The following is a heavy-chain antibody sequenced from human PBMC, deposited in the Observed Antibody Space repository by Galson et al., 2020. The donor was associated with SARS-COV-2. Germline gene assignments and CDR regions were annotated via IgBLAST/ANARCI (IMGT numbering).Heavy chain of an antibody. CDR2: IQYDGSNK. D-gene: IGHD3-22*01. V-gene: IGHV3-30*02. CDR1: GFIFSSYA. J-gene: IGHJ4*02. Sequence: GGSLRLSCAASGFIFSSYATHWVRQAPGKGLEWVAFIQYDGSNKYYADSVKGRFTISRDNSKNTVYLQINSLKPEDTAVYYCAKDASHYGGSGYPDYWGQGSLVTDSS. CDR3: AKDASHYGGSGYPDY.